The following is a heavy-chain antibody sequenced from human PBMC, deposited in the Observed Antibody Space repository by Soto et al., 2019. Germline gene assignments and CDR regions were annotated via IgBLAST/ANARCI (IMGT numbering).Heavy chain of an antibody. CDR2: IKHSGST. J-gene: IGHJ4*02. CDR1: GGSFSCYY. D-gene: IGHD4-4*01. Sequence: QVQLQQWGAGLLKPSETLSLTCAVYGGSFSCYYWSWIRQPPGKGLEWIVEIKHSGSTNYTPSLKSRVTISVDTSKNQGSLKLGSVTAADTAVYYCARVQRRSNLPDYWGQGTLVTVS. V-gene: IGHV4-34*01. CDR3: ARVQRRSNLPDY.